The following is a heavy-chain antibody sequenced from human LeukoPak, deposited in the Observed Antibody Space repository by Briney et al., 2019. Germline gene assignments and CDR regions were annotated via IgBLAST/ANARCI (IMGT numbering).Heavy chain of an antibody. V-gene: IGHV3-30*02. CDR3: AKGVRYSSSWPADY. CDR2: IRYDGSNK. D-gene: IGHD6-13*01. J-gene: IGHJ4*02. CDR1: GFTSSSYG. Sequence: GGSLRLSCAASGFTSSSYGMHWVRQAPGKGLEWVAFIRYDGSNKYYADSVKGRFTISRDNSKNTVHLQMTSLRAEDTAIYYCAKGVRYSSSWPADYWGQGTLVTVSS.